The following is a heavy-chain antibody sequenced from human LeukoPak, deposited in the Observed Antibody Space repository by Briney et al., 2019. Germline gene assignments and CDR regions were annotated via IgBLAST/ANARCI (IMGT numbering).Heavy chain of an antibody. Sequence: GGSLRLSCVASGFTFSNYAMSWVRQAPGKGLEWVSSIRDSGGSTYYADSVKGRFTISKDNSKNTVYLQMSSLRVDDTAVYYCAKAASSSWPSYYYGMDVWGQGTTVTVSS. V-gene: IGHV3-23*01. CDR1: GFTFSNYA. CDR2: IRDSGGST. D-gene: IGHD6-13*01. J-gene: IGHJ6*02. CDR3: AKAASSSWPSYYYGMDV.